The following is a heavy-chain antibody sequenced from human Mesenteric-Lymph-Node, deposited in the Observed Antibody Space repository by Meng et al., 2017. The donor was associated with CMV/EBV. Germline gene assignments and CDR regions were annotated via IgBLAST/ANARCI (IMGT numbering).Heavy chain of an antibody. Sequence: AGDVVSFSDYYWSWIRQPPGKGLEWIGEINHSGSTIYNPSLKSRVTISVDTSKNQFSLNLNSVTAADTAVYYCASGVRGSGTYYSNSWGQGTLVTVSS. D-gene: IGHD3-10*01. CDR2: INHSGST. CDR3: ASGVRGSGTYYSNS. J-gene: IGHJ4*02. CDR1: VVSFSDYY. V-gene: IGHV4-34*01.